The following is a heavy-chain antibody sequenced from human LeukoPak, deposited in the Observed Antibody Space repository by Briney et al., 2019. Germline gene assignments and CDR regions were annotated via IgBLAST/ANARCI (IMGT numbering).Heavy chain of an antibody. CDR1: GFTFSSYS. V-gene: IGHV3-23*01. Sequence: GGSLRLSCAASGFTFSSYSMNWVRQAPGRGLEWVSSISRSGDSTYYADSVRGRFTISRDNSKNTLNLQMSSLRAEDTAVYCCATPSLGAGSSGSVLNYWGQGTLVTVSS. CDR2: ISRSGDST. CDR3: ATPSLGAGSSGSVLNY. D-gene: IGHD2-15*01. J-gene: IGHJ4*02.